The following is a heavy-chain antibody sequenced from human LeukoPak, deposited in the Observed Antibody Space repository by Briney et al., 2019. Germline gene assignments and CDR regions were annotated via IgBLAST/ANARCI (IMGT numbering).Heavy chain of an antibody. D-gene: IGHD3-22*01. Sequence: PGGSLRLSCAASGFTFSSYEMNWVRQAPGKGLEWVSYISTSGSPIDYGNSVKGRFTISRDNAKNSLYLQMNSLRAEDTALYYCARRGFYDTSGYLFDYGGQGPLSPSPQ. CDR2: ISTSGSPI. V-gene: IGHV3-48*03. CDR3: ARRGFYDTSGYLFDY. J-gene: IGHJ4*02. CDR1: GFTFSSYE.